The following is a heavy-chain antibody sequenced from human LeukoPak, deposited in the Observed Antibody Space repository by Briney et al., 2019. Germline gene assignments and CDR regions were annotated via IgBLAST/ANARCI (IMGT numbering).Heavy chain of an antibody. CDR2: IYYSGST. CDR1: GGSISSSSYY. J-gene: IGHJ4*02. CDR3: ARHLGSRDSYLDY. Sequence: SETLSLTCAVSGGSISSSSYYWGWIRQPPGKGLEWIGSIYYSGSTYYNPSLKSRVTISVDTSKNQFSLKLSSVTAADTVVYYCARHLGSRDSYLDYWGQGTLVTVSS. D-gene: IGHD7-27*01. V-gene: IGHV4-39*01.